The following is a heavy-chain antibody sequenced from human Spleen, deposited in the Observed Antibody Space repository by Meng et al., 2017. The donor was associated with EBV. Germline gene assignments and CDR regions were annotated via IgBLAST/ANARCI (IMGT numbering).Heavy chain of an antibody. CDR2: INQSGNT. Sequence: QVRPQQWGAGLLKPSETLSLTCAVYGGSFSGYYWSWIRQPPGKGLEWIGEINQSGNTNYKSSLKSRVTISLDTSKHQFSLKLTSVTVADTAMYYCARGSNYGSAPFDYWGQGSLVTVSS. CDR3: ARGSNYGSAPFDY. J-gene: IGHJ4*02. CDR1: GGSFSGYY. D-gene: IGHD3-10*01. V-gene: IGHV4-34*02.